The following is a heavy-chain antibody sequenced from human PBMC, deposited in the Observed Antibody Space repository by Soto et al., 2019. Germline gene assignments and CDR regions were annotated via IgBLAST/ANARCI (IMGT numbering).Heavy chain of an antibody. V-gene: IGHV1-18*01. Sequence: QDQVVQSGAEVKKPGASVKVDCKASGYSFDTFGMSWVRQAPGQGLEWMGWISIEKGDTNSAQKFQDRVTMTTDTSTSTAYMELRSLTSDDTAVYYCARCYCSVGSCFTCWHFDLWGRGTLVTVSS. CDR3: ARCYCSVGSCFTCWHFDL. CDR2: ISIEKGDT. J-gene: IGHJ2*01. CDR1: GYSFDTFG. D-gene: IGHD2-15*01.